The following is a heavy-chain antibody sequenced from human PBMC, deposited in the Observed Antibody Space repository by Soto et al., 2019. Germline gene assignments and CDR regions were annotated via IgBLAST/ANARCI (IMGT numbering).Heavy chain of an antibody. J-gene: IGHJ4*02. CDR1: GLTFGSRA. CDR2: ITDTGGDA. CDR3: ARGSTDSYPGSRIFDF. D-gene: IGHD3-10*01. Sequence: PGGSLRLSCVASGLTFGSRAMGWVRQAPGEGLQWVSTITDTGGDAKYADSVRGRFVISRDNSKKILYLQMTSLTAEDSAMYFCARGSTDSYPGSRIFDFWGRGTLVTAPQ. V-gene: IGHV3-23*01.